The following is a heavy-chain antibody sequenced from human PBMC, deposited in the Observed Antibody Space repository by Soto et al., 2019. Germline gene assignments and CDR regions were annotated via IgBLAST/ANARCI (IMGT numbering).Heavy chain of an antibody. D-gene: IGHD1-1*01. J-gene: IGHJ4*02. CDR3: ARDGTGYYFDY. CDR1: GFTLSSNA. Sequence: EVQLVESGGALFHPGGPLGLSVEASGFTLSSNARPWSGQAPGKGLEYVSAISSNGGSTYYANSVKGRFTISRDNSKNTLYLQMGSLRAEDMAVYYCARDGTGYYFDYWGQGTLVTVSS. V-gene: IGHV3-64*01. CDR2: ISSNGGST.